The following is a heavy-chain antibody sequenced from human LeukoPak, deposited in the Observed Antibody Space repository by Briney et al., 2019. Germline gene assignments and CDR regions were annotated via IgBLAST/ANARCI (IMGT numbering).Heavy chain of an antibody. CDR3: ARRGFLEWLYDAFDI. J-gene: IGHJ3*02. Sequence: PSETLSLTCTVSGGSISSSSYYWGWIRQPPGKGLEWIGSIYYSGSTNYNPSLKSRVTISVDTSKNQFSLKLSSVTAADTAVYYCARRGFLEWLYDAFDIWGQGTMVTVSS. CDR2: IYYSGST. D-gene: IGHD3-3*01. V-gene: IGHV4-39*07. CDR1: GGSISSSSYY.